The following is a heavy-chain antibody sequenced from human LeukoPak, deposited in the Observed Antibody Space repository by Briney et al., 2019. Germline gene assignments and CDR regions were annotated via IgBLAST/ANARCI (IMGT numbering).Heavy chain of an antibody. Sequence: PGGSLRLSCAASGFTFSSYWMHWVRQAPGKGLMWVSRINTDGSSTSYADSVKGRFTISRDNAKNTLYLQMSSLRAEDTAVYYCARDRDYYDSSPGYWGQGTLVTVSS. CDR2: INTDGSST. V-gene: IGHV3-74*01. J-gene: IGHJ4*02. CDR1: GFTFSSYW. D-gene: IGHD3-22*01. CDR3: ARDRDYYDSSPGY.